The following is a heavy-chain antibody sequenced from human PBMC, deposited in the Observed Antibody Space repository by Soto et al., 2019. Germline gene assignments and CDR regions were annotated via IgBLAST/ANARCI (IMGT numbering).Heavy chain of an antibody. V-gene: IGHV3-30*18. J-gene: IGHJ4*02. CDR2: ISYDGSNK. D-gene: IGHD3-22*01. Sequence: SLRLSCAASGFTFSSYGMHWVRQAPGKGLEWVAVISYDGSNKYYADSVKGRFTISRDNSKNTLYLQMNSLRAEDTAVYYCAKDQYYDSSEALDYWGQGTLVTVSS. CDR3: AKDQYYDSSEALDY. CDR1: GFTFSSYG.